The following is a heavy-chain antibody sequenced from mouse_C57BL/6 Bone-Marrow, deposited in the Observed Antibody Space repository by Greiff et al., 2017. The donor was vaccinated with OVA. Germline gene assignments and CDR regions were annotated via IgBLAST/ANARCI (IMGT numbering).Heavy chain of an antibody. CDR2: IYPGSGNI. D-gene: IGHD2-2*01. CDR3: GRSERLREHFDH. J-gene: IGHJ2*01. V-gene: IGHV1-76*01. CDR1: GYTFTDYY. Sequence: QVQLQQSGAELVRPGASVKLSCKASGYTFTDYYISWVKQRPGQGLEWIARIYPGSGNIYYNEKFKGKATLTAAKSSSTASMQLSSLTSDDSAVYFWGRSERLREHFDHRGQGTT.